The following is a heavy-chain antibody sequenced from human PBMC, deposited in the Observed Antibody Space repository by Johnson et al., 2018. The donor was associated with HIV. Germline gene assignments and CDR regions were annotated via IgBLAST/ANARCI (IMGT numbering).Heavy chain of an antibody. CDR2: INWNGGST. D-gene: IGHD3-16*01. CDR1: GFTFDDYG. Sequence: VQLLESGGGVVRPGGSLRLSCAASGFTFDDYGMSWVRQAPGKGLEWVSGINWNGGSTGYADYVKGRFTISRDNAKNSLYLQMNSLRAEDTALYYCARRQMITFGGDHDAFDIWGQGTMVTVSS. CDR3: ARRQMITFGGDHDAFDI. V-gene: IGHV3-20*04. J-gene: IGHJ3*02.